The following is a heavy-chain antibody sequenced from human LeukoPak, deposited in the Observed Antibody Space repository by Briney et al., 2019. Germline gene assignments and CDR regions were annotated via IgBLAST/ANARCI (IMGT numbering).Heavy chain of an antibody. D-gene: IGHD6-6*01. V-gene: IGHV4-39*07. CDR3: ARGLSSSPLRYMDV. J-gene: IGHJ6*03. Sequence: SETLSLTCTVSGGSISSSSYYWGWIRQPPGKGLEWMGSIYYSGSTYYNPSLKSRVTISVDTSKNQFSLKLSSVTAADTAVYYCARGLSSSPLRYMDVWGKGTTVTVSS. CDR2: IYYSGST. CDR1: GGSISSSSYY.